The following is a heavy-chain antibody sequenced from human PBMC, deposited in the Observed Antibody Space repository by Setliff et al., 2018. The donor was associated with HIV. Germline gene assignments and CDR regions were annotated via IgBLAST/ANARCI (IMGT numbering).Heavy chain of an antibody. CDR2: IDSSGTT. Sequence: SETLSLTCAVSGDSIGTYSWHWLRQSAGRGLERIGRIDSSGTTDHKPSLTGRVAISVDTSRNQFSLRVTSVTAADTAVHFCARDRHSSGLGSYGPWGPGILVTVSS. D-gene: IGHD3-10*01. V-gene: IGHV4-4*07. CDR1: GDSIGTYS. J-gene: IGHJ5*02. CDR3: ARDRHSSGLGSYGP.